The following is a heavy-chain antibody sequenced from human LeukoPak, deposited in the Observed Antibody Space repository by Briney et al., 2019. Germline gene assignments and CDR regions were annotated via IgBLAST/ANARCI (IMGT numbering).Heavy chain of an antibody. CDR3: ATFSSSWGHDF. J-gene: IGHJ4*02. Sequence: GGSLRLSCAASGFTFSGYAMSWVRQAPGKGLEWVSGISGSGYYADSVKGRFTISRDNSKNTLFLQMISLRAEDTAVYYCATFSSSWGHDFWGQGTLVTVSS. CDR2: ISGSG. CDR1: GFTFSGYA. V-gene: IGHV3-23*01. D-gene: IGHD6-13*01.